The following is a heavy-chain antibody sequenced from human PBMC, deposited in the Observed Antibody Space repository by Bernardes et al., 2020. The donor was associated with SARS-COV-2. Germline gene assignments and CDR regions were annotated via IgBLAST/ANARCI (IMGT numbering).Heavy chain of an antibody. CDR1: GFTFSSNY. CDR3: ARVRPGDTDYFDY. J-gene: IGHJ4*02. V-gene: IGHV3-53*01. Sequence: GGSLRLSCAASGFTFSSNYMSWVRQAPGKGLEWVSVIYSSGSTYYADSVKGRFTISRDNSKNTLYLQMNSLRAEDTAVYYCARVRPGDTDYFDYWGQGTLVTVSS. D-gene: IGHD5-18*01. CDR2: IYSSGST.